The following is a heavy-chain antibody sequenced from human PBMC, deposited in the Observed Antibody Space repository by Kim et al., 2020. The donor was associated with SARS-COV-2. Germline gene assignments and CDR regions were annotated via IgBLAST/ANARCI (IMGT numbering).Heavy chain of an antibody. Sequence: SETLSLTCAVYGGSFSGYYWSWIRQPPGKGLEWIGEINHSGSTNYNPSLKSRVTISVDTSKNQFSLKLSSVTAADTAVYYCARNGIDILTGYYPGFDYWGQGTLVTVSS. D-gene: IGHD3-9*01. CDR3: ARNGIDILTGYYPGFDY. CDR2: INHSGST. V-gene: IGHV4-34*01. CDR1: GGSFSGYY. J-gene: IGHJ4*02.